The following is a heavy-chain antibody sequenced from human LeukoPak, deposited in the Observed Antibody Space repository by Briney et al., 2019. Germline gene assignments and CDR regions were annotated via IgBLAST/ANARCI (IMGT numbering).Heavy chain of an antibody. V-gene: IGHV1-69*08. D-gene: IGHD2-2*01. CDR1: GCTFSSYT. J-gene: IGHJ5*02. CDR3: AREGRREYQLLSNPSFDP. CDR2: IIPILGKA. Sequence: SVKVSCKASGCTFSSYTISWVRQAPGQGLEWMGRIIPILGKANYAQKFQGRVTITADKFTSTAYMELSSLRSEDTAVYYCAREGRREYQLLSNPSFDPWGQGTLVTVSS.